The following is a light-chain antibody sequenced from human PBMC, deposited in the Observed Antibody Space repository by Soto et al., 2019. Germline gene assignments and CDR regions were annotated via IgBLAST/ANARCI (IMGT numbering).Light chain of an antibody. CDR1: QSVSSY. V-gene: IGKV3-11*01. CDR3: QQRSNWIS. Sequence: EIVLTQSPATLSLSPGERATRSCRASQSVSSYFAWYQQKPGQAPRLLIYAASNRATGIPARFSGSGSGTDFTLTISSLEPEDFAVYYCQQRSNWISFGQGTRLEIK. CDR2: AAS. J-gene: IGKJ5*01.